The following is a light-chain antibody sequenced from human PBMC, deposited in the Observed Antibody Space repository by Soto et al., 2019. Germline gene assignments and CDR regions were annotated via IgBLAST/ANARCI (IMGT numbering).Light chain of an antibody. V-gene: IGKV1-5*01. CDR2: DVS. CDR1: QNIGRY. CDR3: QQYKSYKT. Sequence: DIQMTQSPSTLSASVGDRVTITCRASQNIGRYLVWHQQKPGKSPKLLISDVSSLASGVPSRFIGSGSGTEFTLTISRVQPDDFATYYCQQYKSYKTFGQWTKGEFK. J-gene: IGKJ1*01.